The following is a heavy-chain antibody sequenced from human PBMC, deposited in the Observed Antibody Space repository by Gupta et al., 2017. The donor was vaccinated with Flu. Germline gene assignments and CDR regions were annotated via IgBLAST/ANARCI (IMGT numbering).Heavy chain of an antibody. CDR1: GGPISSSSYY. V-gene: IGHV4-39*01. J-gene: IGHJ4*02. CDR2: IYYSGTT. D-gene: IGHD3-22*01. Sequence: QLQLQESGPGLVKPSVTLSLTCTVPGGPISSSSYYWGWIRQPPGKGLEWIGSIYYSGTTYYNPSLKSRVTISVDTSKNQFSLKLSSVTAADTVVYYCARLWGYYGTDPYYFDYWGQGTLVTVSS. CDR3: ARLWGYYGTDPYYFDY.